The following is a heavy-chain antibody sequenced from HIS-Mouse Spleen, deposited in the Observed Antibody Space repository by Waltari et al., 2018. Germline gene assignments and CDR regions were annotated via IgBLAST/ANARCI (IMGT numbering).Heavy chain of an antibody. J-gene: IGHJ2*01. CDR1: GGSISISSYY. D-gene: IGHD6-13*01. CDR3: AREIPYSSSWYDGYFDL. V-gene: IGHV4-39*07. CDR2: TYYSGGT. Sequence: QLQLQESGPGLVKPSETLSLTCTVSGGSISISSYYWGWIRQPPGKGLEWIGSTYYSGGTYDNPTLKSRVTRSVDTSKNQCSLKLSSVTAADTAVYYCAREIPYSSSWYDGYFDLWGRGTLVTVSS.